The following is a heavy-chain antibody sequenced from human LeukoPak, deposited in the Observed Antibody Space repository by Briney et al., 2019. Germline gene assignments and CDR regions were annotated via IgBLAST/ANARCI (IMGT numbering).Heavy chain of an antibody. CDR3: TTAPSGYAYMNGWHLDY. CDR1: GFGFSYAW. Sequence: GGSLRLSCAASGFGFSYAWMSWVRQAPGKGPEWIGRIKSKSDGETTDYAAPVKGRFTISREDSNNTLFLQMHSLKTEDTAFYYCTTAPSGYAYMNGWHLDYWGQGALVTVSS. D-gene: IGHD5-18*01. J-gene: IGHJ4*02. V-gene: IGHV3-15*01. CDR2: IKSKSDGETT.